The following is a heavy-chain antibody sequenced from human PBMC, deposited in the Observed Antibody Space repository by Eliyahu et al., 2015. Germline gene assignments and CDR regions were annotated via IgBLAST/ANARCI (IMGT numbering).Heavy chain of an antibody. CDR1: GXXISSXSYX. Sequence: QVQLQESGPGLVKPSQTLSLTCTVSGXXISSXSYXWSWIRQPAGKXLXWIXRIYNSGSTNYNPSLKSRVTISVDASKNQFSLRLSSVTAADTAVYYCARGPKYSSSWYVYWGQGTLVTVSS. J-gene: IGHJ4*02. V-gene: IGHV4-61*02. CDR3: ARGPKYSSSWYVY. CDR2: IYNSGST. D-gene: IGHD6-13*01.